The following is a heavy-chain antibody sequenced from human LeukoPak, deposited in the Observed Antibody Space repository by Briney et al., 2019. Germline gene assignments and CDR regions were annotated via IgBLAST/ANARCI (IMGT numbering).Heavy chain of an antibody. J-gene: IGHJ4*02. CDR3: AKGLDNWNPLPPDY. CDR1: GFSFNTYA. V-gene: IGHV3-33*06. CDR2: IWYDGSEK. D-gene: IGHD1-1*01. Sequence: PGRSLRLSCAASGFSFNTYAMEWVRQAPGKGLEWVAVIWYDGSEKHYADSVKGRFTISRDNSKNTVYLQMNSLRDGDTAVYYCAKGLDNWNPLPPDYWGQGTLVTVSS.